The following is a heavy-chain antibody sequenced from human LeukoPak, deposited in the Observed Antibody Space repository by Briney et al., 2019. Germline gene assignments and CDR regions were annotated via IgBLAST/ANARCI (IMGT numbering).Heavy chain of an antibody. CDR1: GGSISSSSYY. Sequence: SETLSLTCTVSGGSISSSSYYWGWIRQPPGKGLEWIGSIYYSGSTYHNPSLKSRVTISVDTSKNQFSLKLSSVTAADTAVYYCARQDTAMAPHYFDYWGQGTLVTVSS. V-gene: IGHV4-39*01. J-gene: IGHJ4*02. CDR3: ARQDTAMAPHYFDY. CDR2: IYYSGST. D-gene: IGHD5-18*01.